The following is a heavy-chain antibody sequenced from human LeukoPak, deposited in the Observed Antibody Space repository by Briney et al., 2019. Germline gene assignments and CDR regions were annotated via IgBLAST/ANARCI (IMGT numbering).Heavy chain of an antibody. J-gene: IGHJ3*02. CDR2: IIPIFGTA. V-gene: IGHV1-69*06. D-gene: IGHD5-12*01. Sequence: ASVKVSCKASGGTFSSYAISWVRQAPGQGLEWMGGIIPIFGTANYAQKFQGRVTITADKSTSTAYMELSSLRSEDTAVYYCAREWWLRGAFDIWGQGTMVTVSS. CDR3: AREWWLRGAFDI. CDR1: GGTFSSYA.